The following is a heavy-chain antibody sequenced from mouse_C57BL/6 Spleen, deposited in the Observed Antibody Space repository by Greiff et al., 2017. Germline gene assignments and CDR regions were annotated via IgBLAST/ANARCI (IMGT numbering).Heavy chain of an antibody. CDR2: IDPSDSET. CDR3: ARGTWGSYGYFDV. V-gene: IGHV1-52*01. J-gene: IGHJ1*03. CDR1: GYTFTSYW. D-gene: IGHD3-3*01. Sequence: QVQLQQPGAELVRPGSSVKLSCKASGYTFTSYWMHWVKQRPIQGLEWIGNIDPSDSETHYNQKFKDKATLTVDKSSSTAYMQLSSLTSEDSAVYYCARGTWGSYGYFDVWGTGTTVTVSS.